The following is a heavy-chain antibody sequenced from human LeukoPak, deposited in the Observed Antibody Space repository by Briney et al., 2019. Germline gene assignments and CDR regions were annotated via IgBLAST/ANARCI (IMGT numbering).Heavy chain of an antibody. Sequence: PGESLKISCKGSGYSFTNYWIGWVRQMPGKGLEWMGIIYPGDSDTRYSPSFQGQVTISVDKSISTAYLQWSSLKASDTAMYYCARRTDRSFWYLDYWGQGTLVTVSS. CDR2: IYPGDSDT. CDR1: GYSFTNYW. J-gene: IGHJ4*02. V-gene: IGHV5-51*01. CDR3: ARRTDRSFWYLDY.